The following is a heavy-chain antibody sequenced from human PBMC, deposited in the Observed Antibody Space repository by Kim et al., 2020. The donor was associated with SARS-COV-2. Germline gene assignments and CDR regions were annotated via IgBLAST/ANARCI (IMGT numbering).Heavy chain of an antibody. CDR3: AKEALAASRLFNY. D-gene: IGHD6-13*01. CDR2: ISSSGGST. Sequence: GGSLRLSCAASGFIFSTYGMSWVRQAPGKGLEWVSGISSSGGSTNYADSVKGRFTISRDTSKSTLYLQMNILIDEDTAVYYCAKEALAASRLFNYWGQGT. V-gene: IGHV3-23*01. CDR1: GFIFSTYG. J-gene: IGHJ4*02.